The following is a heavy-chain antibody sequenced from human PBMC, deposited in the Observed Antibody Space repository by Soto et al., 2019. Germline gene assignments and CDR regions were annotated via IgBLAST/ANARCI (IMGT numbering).Heavy chain of an antibody. Sequence: GGSLRLSCAASGFTFDDYAMHWVRQAPGKGLEWVSGISWNSGSIGYADSVKGRFTISRDNAKNSLYLQMNSLRAEDTALYYCAKDHGQWLVNWFDPWGQGTLVTLSS. J-gene: IGHJ5*02. CDR2: ISWNSGSI. D-gene: IGHD6-19*01. CDR3: AKDHGQWLVNWFDP. CDR1: GFTFDDYA. V-gene: IGHV3-9*01.